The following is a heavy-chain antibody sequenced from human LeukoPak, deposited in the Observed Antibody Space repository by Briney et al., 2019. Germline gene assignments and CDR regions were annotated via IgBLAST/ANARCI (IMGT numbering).Heavy chain of an antibody. CDR1: GGSISSSSYY. J-gene: IGHJ4*02. Sequence: KPSETLSLTCTVSGGSISSSSYYWGWIRQPPGKGLEWIGSIYYSGSTYYNPSLKSRVTISVDTSKNQLSLEVSSVTAADTAVYYCARGMALAAVFDYWGQGTLVTVSS. CDR3: ARGMALAAVFDY. V-gene: IGHV4-39*07. D-gene: IGHD2-15*01. CDR2: IYYSGST.